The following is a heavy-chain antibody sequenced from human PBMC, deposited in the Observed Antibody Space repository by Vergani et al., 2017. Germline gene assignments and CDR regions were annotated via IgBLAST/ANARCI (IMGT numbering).Heavy chain of an antibody. CDR1: GYTFTSYD. CDR2: ISGYNGNT. Sequence: QVQLVQSGAEVKKPGASVKVSCKASGYTFTSYDISWVRQAPGQGLEWMGRISGYNGNTNYAQNLQGRGIMTAVTSTSTAYMELRSLRSDDTAVYYCARVPFTYYYDSSGYYSDYWGQGTLVTVSS. CDR3: ARVPFTYYYDSSGYYSDY. V-gene: IGHV1-18*01. J-gene: IGHJ4*02. D-gene: IGHD3-22*01.